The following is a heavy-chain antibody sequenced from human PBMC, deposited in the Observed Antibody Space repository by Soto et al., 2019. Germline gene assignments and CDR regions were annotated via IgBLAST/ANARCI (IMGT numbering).Heavy chain of an antibody. CDR3: ARRGYSYGGAAFDI. J-gene: IGHJ3*02. D-gene: IGHD5-18*01. Sequence: PLETLSLTCTVSGGSISSSSYYWGWIRQPPGKGLEWIGSIYYSGSTYYNPSLKSRVTISVDTSKNQFSLKLSSVTAADTAVYYCARRGYSYGGAAFDIWGQGTMVTVSS. CDR1: GGSISSSSYY. V-gene: IGHV4-39*01. CDR2: IYYSGST.